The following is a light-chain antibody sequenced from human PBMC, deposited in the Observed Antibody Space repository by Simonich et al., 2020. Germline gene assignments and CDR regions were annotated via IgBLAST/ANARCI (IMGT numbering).Light chain of an antibody. CDR1: SSDVGGYNY. Sequence: QSALTQPASVSGSPGQSITISCTGTSSDVGGYNYVSCYQQHPGKAPKLMIYDVSNRPSGVSNRFSGSTAGNTASLTISGRQAEDEADYYCSSYTSSSTPVVFGGGTKLTVL. CDR3: SSYTSSSTPVV. J-gene: IGLJ2*01. CDR2: DVS. V-gene: IGLV2-14*03.